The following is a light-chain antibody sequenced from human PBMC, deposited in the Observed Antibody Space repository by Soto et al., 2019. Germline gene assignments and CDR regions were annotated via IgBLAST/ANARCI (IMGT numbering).Light chain of an antibody. Sequence: QLVLTQPPSVSGAPGQRVTISGTGSGSNIGAGYDVHWYQHRPGTAPKLLVFGDSHRPSGVPDRFSGSKSGTSASLAITGLQAEDEGDYYCQSYDSTLDARDVFGTGTKVTVL. J-gene: IGLJ1*01. CDR1: GSNIGAGYD. CDR3: QSYDSTLDARDV. CDR2: GDS. V-gene: IGLV1-40*01.